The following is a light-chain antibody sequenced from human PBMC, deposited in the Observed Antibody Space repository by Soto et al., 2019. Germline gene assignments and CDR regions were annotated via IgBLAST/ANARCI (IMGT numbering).Light chain of an antibody. J-gene: IGKJ5*01. CDR3: QQYYNLPLT. V-gene: IGKV3-20*01. Sequence: EIVLTQSPGTLSLSPGERATLPCRASQSVSSSYLAWYQQKPGQAPRLLIYGASTRATGIPDRFSGSGSGTDFTLTISRLQPEDIATYYCQQYYNLPLTFGQGTRLEIK. CDR1: QSVSSSY. CDR2: GAS.